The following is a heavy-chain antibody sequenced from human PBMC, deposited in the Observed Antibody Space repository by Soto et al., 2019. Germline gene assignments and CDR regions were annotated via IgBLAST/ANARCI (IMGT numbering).Heavy chain of an antibody. D-gene: IGHD6-19*01. CDR1: GGTFSAYP. CDR2: IIPKFGTT. V-gene: IGHV1-69*13. J-gene: IGHJ5*02. Sequence: SVKVSCKASGGTFSAYPINWVRQAPGQGLEYMGGIIPKFGTTNYAQKFRSTVTITADESTSTAYMELNNLRSGDTAVYYCARGDSNSTGWYIWFDPWGQGTLVTVSS. CDR3: ARGDSNSTGWYIWFDP.